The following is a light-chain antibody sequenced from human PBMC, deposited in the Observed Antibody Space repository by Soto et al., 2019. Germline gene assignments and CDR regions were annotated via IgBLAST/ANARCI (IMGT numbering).Light chain of an antibody. Sequence: EIVMTQSPATLSVSPGEGATLSCKASQNVYNNLAWYQQRPGQPPRLLIYDASTRATGISASFSGSGYGTEFTLTISILQSEDFAVYFCQQCRNWPLTFGGGTKGEIK. J-gene: IGKJ4*01. CDR2: DAS. CDR1: QNVYNN. CDR3: QQCRNWPLT. V-gene: IGKV3-15*01.